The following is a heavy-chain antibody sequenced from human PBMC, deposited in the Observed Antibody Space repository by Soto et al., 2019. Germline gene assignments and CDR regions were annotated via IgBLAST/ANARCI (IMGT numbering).Heavy chain of an antibody. D-gene: IGHD3-3*01. CDR2: IKSKTDGGTT. CDR1: GFTFSNAW. Sequence: GGSLRLSCAASGFTFSNAWMSWVRQAPGKGLEWVGRIKSKTDGGTTDYAAPVKGRFTISRDDSKNTLYLQMNSLKTEDTAVYYCTTDWAIFGVVISLSGAFDIWGQGTMVTVSS. CDR3: TTDWAIFGVVISLSGAFDI. V-gene: IGHV3-15*01. J-gene: IGHJ3*02.